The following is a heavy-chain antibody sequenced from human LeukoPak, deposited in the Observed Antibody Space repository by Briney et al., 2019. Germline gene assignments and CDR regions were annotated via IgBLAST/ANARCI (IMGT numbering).Heavy chain of an antibody. CDR2: IKSKTDGGTT. D-gene: IGHD4-17*01. J-gene: IGHJ4*02. CDR3: TAQEDYGDYDD. Sequence: GRSLRLSCAASGFTFNNAWMNWVRQAPGKGLEWVGRIKSKTDGGTTDYAAPVKGRFTISRDDSKNTLYLQMNSLKTEDTAVYYCTAQEDYGDYDDWGQGTLVTVSS. CDR1: GFTFNNAW. V-gene: IGHV3-15*07.